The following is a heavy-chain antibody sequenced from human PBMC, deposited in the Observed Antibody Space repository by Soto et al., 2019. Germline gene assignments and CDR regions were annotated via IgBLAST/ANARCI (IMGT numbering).Heavy chain of an antibody. CDR2: ISSTTNY. J-gene: IGHJ4*02. CDR1: GFTFTRYS. CDR3: ARESEDLTSNFDY. Sequence: EVQLVESGGGLVKPGGSLRLSCAASGFTFTRYSMNWVRQAPGKGLEWVSSISSTTNYRDSMKGRFTISRDNAKNSLYLEMNSLRAEDTAVYYCARESEDLTSNFDYWGQGTLVTVSS. V-gene: IGHV3-21*06.